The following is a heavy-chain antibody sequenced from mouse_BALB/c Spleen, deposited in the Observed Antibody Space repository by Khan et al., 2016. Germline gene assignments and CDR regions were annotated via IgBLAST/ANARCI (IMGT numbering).Heavy chain of an antibody. D-gene: IGHD2-2*01. CDR2: INTETGEP. J-gene: IGHJ3*01. CDR3: ASPWLQRAWLAY. Sequence: QIQLVQSGPELKKPGETVKISCKASGYTFTDYSIHWVKQAPGKGLKWMGWINTETGEPTYADDFKGRFAFSLETSASTASLQINNLNTEDTATYVSASPWLQRAWLAYWGQGTLVTVSA. V-gene: IGHV9-2-1*01. CDR1: GYTFTDYS.